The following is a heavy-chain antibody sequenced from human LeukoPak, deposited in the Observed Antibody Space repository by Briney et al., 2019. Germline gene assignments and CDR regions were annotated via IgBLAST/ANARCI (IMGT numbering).Heavy chain of an antibody. CDR3: AKVSSGSYYNVDAFDI. J-gene: IGHJ3*02. D-gene: IGHD3-10*01. Sequence: GGSLRLSCAASGFAFSSQAMGWVRQAPGKGLEWVSVISDSGGSTYYADSVKGRFTISRDNSKNTLFLQMNSLRAEDTAVYFCAKVSSGSYYNVDAFDIWGQGTMVTVSS. V-gene: IGHV3-23*01. CDR2: ISDSGGST. CDR1: GFAFSSQA.